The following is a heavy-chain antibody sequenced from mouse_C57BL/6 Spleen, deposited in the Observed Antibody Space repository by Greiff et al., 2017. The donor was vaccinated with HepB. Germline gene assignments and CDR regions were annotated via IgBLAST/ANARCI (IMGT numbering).Heavy chain of an antibody. CDR2: INPYNGGT. V-gene: IGHV1-19*01. CDR1: GYTFTDYY. D-gene: IGHD2-4*01. Sequence: VHVKQSGPVLVKPGASVKMSCKASGYTFTDYYMNWVKQSHGKSLEWIGVINPYNGGTSYNQKFKGKATLTVDKSSSTAYMELNSLTSEDSAVYYCARSRKNDYDEAMDYWGQGTSVTVSS. CDR3: ARSRKNDYDEAMDY. J-gene: IGHJ4*01.